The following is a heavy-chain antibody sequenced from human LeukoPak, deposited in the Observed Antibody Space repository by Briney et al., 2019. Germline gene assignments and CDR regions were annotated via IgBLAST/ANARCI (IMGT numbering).Heavy chain of an antibody. D-gene: IGHD3-10*01. CDR1: GFTFSSYS. V-gene: IGHV3-30*18. CDR2: ISYDGSNK. J-gene: IGHJ6*02. Sequence: HPGGSLRLSCAASGFTFSSYSMNWVRQAPGKGLEWVAVISYDGSNKYYADSVKGRFTISRDNSKSTLYLQMNSLRAEDTAVYYCAKDHRLGYYGSGSYLAQHYGMDVWGQGTTVTVSS. CDR3: AKDHRLGYYGSGSYLAQHYGMDV.